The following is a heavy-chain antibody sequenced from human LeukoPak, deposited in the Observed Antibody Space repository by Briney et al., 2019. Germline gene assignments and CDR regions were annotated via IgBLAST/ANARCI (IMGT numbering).Heavy chain of an antibody. Sequence: KPSETLSLTCAVYGGSFSGYYWSWIRQPPGKGLEWIGEINHSGSTNYNPSLKSRVTISVDTSKNQFSLKLSSVTAADTAVYYCARRGRVGSSWGFDPWGQGTTVTVSS. CDR1: GGSFSGYY. CDR2: INHSGST. J-gene: IGHJ6*02. CDR3: ARRGRVGSSWGFDP. D-gene: IGHD6-6*01. V-gene: IGHV4-34*01.